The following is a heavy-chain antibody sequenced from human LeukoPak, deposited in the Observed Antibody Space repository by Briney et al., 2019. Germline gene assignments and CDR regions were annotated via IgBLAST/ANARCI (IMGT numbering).Heavy chain of an antibody. CDR2: IYYSGST. J-gene: IGHJ4*02. CDR1: GGSISSYY. CDR3: AKRYSSGWYYFDY. D-gene: IGHD6-19*01. Sequence: PSETLSLTCTVSGGSISSYYWSWIRQPPGKGLEWIGYIYYSGSTNYNPSLKSRVTISVDTSKNQFSLKLSSVTAADTAVYYCAKRYSSGWYYFDYWGQGTLVTVSS. V-gene: IGHV4-59*01.